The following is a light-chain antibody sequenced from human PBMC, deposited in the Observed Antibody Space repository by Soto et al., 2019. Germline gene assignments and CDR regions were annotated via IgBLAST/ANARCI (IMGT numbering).Light chain of an antibody. V-gene: IGKV1-39*01. J-gene: IGKJ4*01. CDR2: AAS. Sequence: DIQMTQSPSSLSASVGDRVAITCRAGQSISNFLNWYQQKPGTAPKLLIYAASRLQSDVPSRFSGSGSGTAFTLTINSLQPEDFATYFCEQSNSAPLTFPLTFGGGTKVEIK. CDR1: QSISNF. CDR3: EQSNSAPLTFPLT.